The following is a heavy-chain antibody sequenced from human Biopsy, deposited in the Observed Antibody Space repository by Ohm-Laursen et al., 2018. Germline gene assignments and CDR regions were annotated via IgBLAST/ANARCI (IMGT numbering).Heavy chain of an antibody. CDR2: INSDASYI. Sequence: LSLTCAVDGGSFSGYDWTWIRQPPGKGLEWVSYINSDASYIYYGVSVRGRFTISRDNAKNSVYLQMNSLRVEDTAVYYCARDDGFYARTSGMDVWGQGTTVTVSS. CDR3: ARDDGFYARTSGMDV. CDR1: GGSFSGYD. J-gene: IGHJ6*02. D-gene: IGHD2-8*01. V-gene: IGHV3-11*04.